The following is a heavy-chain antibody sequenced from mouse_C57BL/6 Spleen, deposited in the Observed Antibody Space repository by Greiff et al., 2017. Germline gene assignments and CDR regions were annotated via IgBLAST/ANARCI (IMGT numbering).Heavy chain of an antibody. CDR1: GYTFTTYP. D-gene: IGHD1-1*01. CDR3: ARGDYYGSRGYAMDY. Sequence: VKLVESGAELVKPGASVKMSCKASGYTFTTYPIEWMKQNHGKSLEWIGNFHPYNDDTKYNEKFKGKATLTVEKSSSTVYLELSRLTSDDSAVYYCARGDYYGSRGYAMDYWGQGTSVTVSS. J-gene: IGHJ4*01. CDR2: FHPYNDDT. V-gene: IGHV1-47*01.